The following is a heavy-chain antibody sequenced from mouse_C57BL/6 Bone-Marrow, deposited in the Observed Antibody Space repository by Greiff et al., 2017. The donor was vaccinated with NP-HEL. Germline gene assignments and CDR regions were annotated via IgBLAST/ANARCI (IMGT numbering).Heavy chain of an antibody. J-gene: IGHJ4*01. D-gene: IGHD1-1*02. CDR2: INPSSGYT. CDR1: GYTFTSYW. CDR3: ARIWGCY. Sequence: QVHVKQSGAELAKPGASVKLSCKASGYTFTSYWMHWVTQRPGPGLEWIGYINPSSGYTKSTQKFQDKAPLTADKSSSPAYMQRSSLTYEDSAVDYCARIWGCYWGQGTSVTVSS. V-gene: IGHV1-7*01.